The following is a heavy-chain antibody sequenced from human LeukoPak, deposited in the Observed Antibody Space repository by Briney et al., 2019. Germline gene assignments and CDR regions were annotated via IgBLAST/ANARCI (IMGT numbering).Heavy chain of an antibody. CDR2: INHSGST. J-gene: IGHJ4*02. Sequence: PSETLSLTCAVYGGSFSGYYWSWIRQPPGKGLEWIGEINHSGSTYYNPSLKSRVTISVDTSKNQFSLKLSSVTAADTAVYYCARGGGWSFDYWGQGTLVTVSS. CDR1: GGSFSGYY. V-gene: IGHV4-34*01. CDR3: ARGGGWSFDY. D-gene: IGHD2-15*01.